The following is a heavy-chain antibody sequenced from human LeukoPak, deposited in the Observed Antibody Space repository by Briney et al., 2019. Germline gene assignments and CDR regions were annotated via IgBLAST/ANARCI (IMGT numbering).Heavy chain of an antibody. V-gene: IGHV3-11*03. D-gene: IGHD4-17*01. CDR2: ISSSSSTYT. J-gene: IGHJ4*02. Sequence: GGSLRLSCAASGFTFSDYYMSWMRQAPGKGLEWVSYISSSSSTYTNYADSVKGRFTISRDNARNSLYLQMSSLRADDTAVYYCARRMTSVTTFDYWGQGTLVTVSS. CDR3: ARRMTSVTTFDY. CDR1: GFTFSDYY.